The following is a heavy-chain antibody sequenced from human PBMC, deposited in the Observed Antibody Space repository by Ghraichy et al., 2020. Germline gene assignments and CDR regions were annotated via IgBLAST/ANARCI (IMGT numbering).Heavy chain of an antibody. V-gene: IGHV4-34*01. CDR2: INQSGIS. J-gene: IGHJ6*02. CDR1: GGSFSGND. Sequence: SETLSLTCAVNGGSFSGNDWSWIRQPPGKGLEWFGEINQSGISNYNPSLKSRVTISVDTSKNQFSLRLTSVTAADTAVYYWSRHPRHYYDVVLDVWGPGTTVTVSS. CDR3: SRHPRHYYDVVLDV.